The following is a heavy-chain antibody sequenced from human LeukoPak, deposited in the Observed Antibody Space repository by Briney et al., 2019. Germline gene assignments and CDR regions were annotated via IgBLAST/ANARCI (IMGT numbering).Heavy chain of an antibody. CDR1: DGSISSSSYY. V-gene: IGHV4-39*01. J-gene: IGHJ4*02. CDR3: ARQEGSSSYQTGY. Sequence: SETLSLTCTVSDGSISSSSYYWDWIRQPPGKGLEWIGSIYYSGSTYYNPSLKSRVTISVDTSKNQFSLKLSSVTAADTAVYYCARQEGSSSYQTGYWGQGTLVTVSS. CDR2: IYYSGST. D-gene: IGHD6-6*01.